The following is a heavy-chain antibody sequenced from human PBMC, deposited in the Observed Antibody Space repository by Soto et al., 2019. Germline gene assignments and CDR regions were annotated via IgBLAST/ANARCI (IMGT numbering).Heavy chain of an antibody. D-gene: IGHD3-3*01. CDR3: ARDILRFLEWLPKFDY. V-gene: IGHV1-3*01. CDR2: INAGNGNT. Sequence: AAVTVSCNESGYAFTSYAMHWVRQAHGQRLEWMGWINAGNGNTKYSQKFQGRVTITRDTSASTAYMELSSLRSEDTAVYYCARDILRFLEWLPKFDYWGQGTLVTVSS. J-gene: IGHJ4*02. CDR1: GYAFTSYA.